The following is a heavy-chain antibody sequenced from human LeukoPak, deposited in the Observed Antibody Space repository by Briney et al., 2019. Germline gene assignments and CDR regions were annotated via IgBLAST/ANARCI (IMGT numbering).Heavy chain of an antibody. CDR2: ISGSGGST. V-gene: IGHV3-23*01. CDR3: ATLYQGTDGSWFDP. CDR1: GFTFSSYA. J-gene: IGHJ5*02. D-gene: IGHD2-2*01. Sequence: GGSLRLSCAASGFTFSSYAMSWVRQAPGKGLEWVSAISGSGGSTYYADSVKGRFTISRDNSKNTLYLQMNSLRAEDTAVYYCATLYQGTDGSWFDPWGQGTLVTISS.